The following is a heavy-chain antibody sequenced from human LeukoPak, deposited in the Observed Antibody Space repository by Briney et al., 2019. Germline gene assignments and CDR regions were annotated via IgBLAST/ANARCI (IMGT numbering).Heavy chain of an antibody. Sequence: ASVMVSFKASGYTFTIYGISWVRQAPGQGREWRGWISAYNGNTNYAQKLQGRVTMTTDTSTSTAYMELRSLRSDDTAVYYCARVVVSGSYYLDYWGQGTLVTVSS. V-gene: IGHV1-18*01. J-gene: IGHJ4*02. CDR1: GYTFTIYG. D-gene: IGHD1-26*01. CDR2: ISAYNGNT. CDR3: ARVVVSGSYYLDY.